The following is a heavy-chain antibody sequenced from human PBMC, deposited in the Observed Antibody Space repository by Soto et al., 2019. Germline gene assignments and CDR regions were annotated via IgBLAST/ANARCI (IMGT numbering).Heavy chain of an antibody. CDR1: GYTFTSYG. J-gene: IGHJ4*02. Sequence: QVQLVQSGAEVKKPGASVKVSCKASGYTFTSYGISWVRQAPGQGLEWMGWISAYNGNTNYAQKLQGRVTMTTDTSTSTGYMELRSPRSDDTAVYYCARDRWGDIVVVTGPPDYWGQGTLVTVSS. CDR2: ISAYNGNT. CDR3: ARDRWGDIVVVTGPPDY. V-gene: IGHV1-18*01. D-gene: IGHD2-21*02.